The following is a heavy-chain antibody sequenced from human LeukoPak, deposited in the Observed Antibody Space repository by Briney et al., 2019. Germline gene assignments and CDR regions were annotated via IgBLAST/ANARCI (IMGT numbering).Heavy chain of an antibody. V-gene: IGHV3-48*03. CDR2: ISSAGTK. CDR3: ARGDSDGYNDW. CDR1: GFSFSTYE. Sequence: PGGSLRLSCAASGFSFSTYEMNWVRQAPGKGLEWVSYISSAGTKYFADSVKGRFTISRDNAKNSLYLQLDSLRAEDTAVYYCARGDSDGYNDWWGQGTLVTVSS. D-gene: IGHD5-24*01. J-gene: IGHJ4*02.